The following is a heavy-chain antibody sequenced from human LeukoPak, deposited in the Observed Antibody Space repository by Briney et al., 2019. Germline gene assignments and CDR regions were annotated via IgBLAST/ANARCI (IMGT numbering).Heavy chain of an antibody. CDR1: GYTFSGCY. D-gene: IGHD4-17*01. CDR3: ARDTIAVTTPYFDY. Sequence: ASVKVSCKASGYTFSGCYMHWVRQAPGQGLEWMGWINSDSGGTNYAQKFQGRVTMTRDTSTSTAYMELSSLRSGDTAFYYCARDTIAVTTPYFDYWGQGTLVTVPS. V-gene: IGHV1-2*02. J-gene: IGHJ4*02. CDR2: INSDSGGT.